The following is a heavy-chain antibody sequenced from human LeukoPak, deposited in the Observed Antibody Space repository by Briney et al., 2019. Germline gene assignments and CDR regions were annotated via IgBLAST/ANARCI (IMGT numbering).Heavy chain of an antibody. CDR1: GFTFSDYA. Sequence: GGSLRLSRAASGFTFSDYAMHWVRQAPGKGLEWVSGVSWNSGTIGYADSVKGRFIISRDNAKSFLFLQMNSLRPEDTAFYFCAKDLGVIDPAFDSWGQGILVTVSS. CDR2: VSWNSGTI. V-gene: IGHV3-9*01. D-gene: IGHD3-16*02. J-gene: IGHJ4*02. CDR3: AKDLGVIDPAFDS.